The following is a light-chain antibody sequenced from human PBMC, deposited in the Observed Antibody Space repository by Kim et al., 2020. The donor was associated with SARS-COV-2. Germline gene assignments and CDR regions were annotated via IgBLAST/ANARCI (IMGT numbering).Light chain of an antibody. CDR1: QSISSY. CDR3: QQSFSILSWT. CDR2: AAS. J-gene: IGKJ1*01. Sequence: DIQMTQSPSSLSASVGDRVTITCRASQSISSYLNWYQQKPGKAPKLLIYAASTLQSGVPSRFRGSGSGTDFTLTISSLQPEDFATYYCQQSFSILSWTFGQGTKVDIK. V-gene: IGKV1-39*01.